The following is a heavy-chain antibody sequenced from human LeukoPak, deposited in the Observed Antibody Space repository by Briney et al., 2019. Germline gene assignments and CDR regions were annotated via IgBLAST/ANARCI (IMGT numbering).Heavy chain of an antibody. CDR2: TGSSSTTI. CDR1: GFTLSSYS. CDR3: ARGVAVAAFSAFDV. D-gene: IGHD6-19*01. J-gene: IGHJ3*01. Sequence: GGSLRLSCATSGFTLSSYSMNWVRQAPGKGLEWVSYTGSSSTTIYYADSVKGRFTISRDNAKNSLYLQMNSLKAEDTAVYYCARGVAVAAFSAFDVWGQGTMVTVPS. V-gene: IGHV3-48*01.